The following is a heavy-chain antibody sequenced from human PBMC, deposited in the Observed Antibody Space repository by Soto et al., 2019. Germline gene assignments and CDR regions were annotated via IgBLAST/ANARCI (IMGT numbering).Heavy chain of an antibody. Sequence: GGSLRLSCAASGFTFSSYSMNWVHQAPGKGLEWVSYISSSSSTIYYADSVKGRFTISRDNAKNSLYLQMNSLRDEDTAVYYCARVGGSTRDGSGSYYNVGVRVSTTDYWGQGTLVTVSS. CDR2: ISSSSSTI. CDR1: GFTFSSYS. CDR3: ARVGGSTRDGSGSYYNVGVRVSTTDY. V-gene: IGHV3-48*02. J-gene: IGHJ4*02. D-gene: IGHD3-10*01.